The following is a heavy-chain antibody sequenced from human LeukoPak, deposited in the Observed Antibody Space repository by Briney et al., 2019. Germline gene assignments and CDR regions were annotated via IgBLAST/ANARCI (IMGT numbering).Heavy chain of an antibody. CDR1: GFTFSSYS. Sequence: GGSLRLSCAASGFTFSSYSMNWVRQSPGKGVEGVSSISSSSSYIYYADSVKGRFTISRDNAKNSLYLQMNSLRAEDTAVYYCARSDTPLSAFDIWGQGTKVTVSS. CDR2: ISSSSSYI. CDR3: ARSDTPLSAFDI. V-gene: IGHV3-21*01. J-gene: IGHJ3*02. D-gene: IGHD5-18*01.